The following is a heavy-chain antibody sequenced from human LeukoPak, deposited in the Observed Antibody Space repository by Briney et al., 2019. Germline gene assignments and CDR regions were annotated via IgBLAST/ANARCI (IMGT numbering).Heavy chain of an antibody. J-gene: IGHJ4*02. CDR2: INPNSGGT. CDR3: ASSTLTIFGVVREFDY. Sequence: ASVKVSCKASGYTFTGYYIHWVRQAPGQGLEWMGWINPNSGGTNYAQKFQGRVTMTRDTSISTAYMELSRLRSDDTAVYYCASSTLTIFGVVREFDYWGQGTLVTVSS. V-gene: IGHV1-2*02. D-gene: IGHD3-3*01. CDR1: GYTFTGYY.